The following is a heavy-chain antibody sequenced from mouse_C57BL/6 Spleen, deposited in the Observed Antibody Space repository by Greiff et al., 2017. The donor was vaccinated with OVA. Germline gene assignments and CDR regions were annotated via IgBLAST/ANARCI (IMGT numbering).Heavy chain of an antibody. CDR3: ARREDGYYGDYAMDY. J-gene: IGHJ4*01. Sequence: QVQLKESGAELVRPGTSVKVSCKASGYAFTNYLIEWVKQRPGQGLEWIGVINPGSGGTNYNEKFKGKATLTADKSSSTAYMQLSSLTSEDSAVYFCARREDGYYGDYAMDYWGQGTSVTVSS. CDR1: GYAFTNYL. V-gene: IGHV1-54*01. CDR2: INPGSGGT. D-gene: IGHD2-3*01.